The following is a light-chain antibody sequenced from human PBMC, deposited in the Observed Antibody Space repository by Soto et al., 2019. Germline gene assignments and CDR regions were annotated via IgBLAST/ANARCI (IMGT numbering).Light chain of an antibody. CDR2: EIS. CDR3: SSYAGSNNFDVV. J-gene: IGLJ2*01. V-gene: IGLV2-8*01. Sequence: QSALTQPPSASGSPGQSVTISCTGTSSDIGNYNYVSWYQQHPGKAPKLLIYEISKRPSGVPDRFSGSKSANTASLTVSGLQADDEADYYCSSYAGSNNFDVVFGGGTKLTVL. CDR1: SSDIGNYNY.